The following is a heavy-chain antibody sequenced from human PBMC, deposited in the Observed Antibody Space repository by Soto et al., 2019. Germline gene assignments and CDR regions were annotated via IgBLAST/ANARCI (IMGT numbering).Heavy chain of an antibody. V-gene: IGHV3-23*01. CDR1: GFNLSSYA. CDR3: AKSQRDYKNRLFDY. CDR2: ISGSGANT. J-gene: IGHJ4*02. D-gene: IGHD4-4*01. Sequence: EVQLLESGGGLVQPGGSLRLSCAASGFNLSSYAMSWVRQPPGKGLEWVSAISGSGANTYYADSVKGRFTISRDNSKNKLYLQMNSLRAEDTAVYYCAKSQRDYKNRLFDYWGQGTLVTVSS.